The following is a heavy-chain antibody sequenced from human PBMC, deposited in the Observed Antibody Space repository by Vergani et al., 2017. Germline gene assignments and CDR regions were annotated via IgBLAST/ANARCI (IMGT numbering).Heavy chain of an antibody. CDR3: ARHRLYDSSGYDY. V-gene: IGHV4-39*01. J-gene: IGHJ4*02. CDR2: IYYSGST. Sequence: QLQLQESGPGLVKPSETLSLTCTVSGGSISSSSYYWGWIRQPPGKGLEWIGGIYYSGSTYYNPSLKGRVTISVDTSKNQFSLKLSSVTAADTAVYYCARHRLYDSSGYDYWGQGTLVTVSS. D-gene: IGHD3-22*01. CDR1: GGSISSSSYY.